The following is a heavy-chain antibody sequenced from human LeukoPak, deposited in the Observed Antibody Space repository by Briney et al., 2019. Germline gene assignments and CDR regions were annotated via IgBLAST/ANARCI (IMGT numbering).Heavy chain of an antibody. CDR1: GGSITSTNW. CDR3: TRESGPYWPFGY. CDR2: ISLTGRT. D-gene: IGHD1-26*01. J-gene: IGHJ4*02. Sequence: PSGTLSLTCGVSGGSITSTNWWSWVRQPSGQGLEGIGEISLTGRTNYNPSLIGRVIMSLDESRNQLSLTLTSVTAADTAMYYWTRESGPYWPFGYWGQGTLVVVPS. V-gene: IGHV4-4*02.